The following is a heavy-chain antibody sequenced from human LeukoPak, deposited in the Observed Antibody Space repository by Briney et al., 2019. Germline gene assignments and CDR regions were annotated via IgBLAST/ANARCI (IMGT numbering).Heavy chain of an antibody. CDR1: GYTFSDYY. D-gene: IGHD6-19*01. V-gene: IGHV1-2*02. J-gene: IGHJ6*02. Sequence: GASVKVSCKASGYTFSDYYIHWVRQGPGHGLGWMGWINPNSGGTDYAQRFQGRVTMTRETSNTTAYMELSRLRSDDTAVYYCARVNYRSGFFRNFYYYGMDVWGQGTTVTVSS. CDR3: ARVNYRSGFFRNFYYYGMDV. CDR2: INPNSGGT.